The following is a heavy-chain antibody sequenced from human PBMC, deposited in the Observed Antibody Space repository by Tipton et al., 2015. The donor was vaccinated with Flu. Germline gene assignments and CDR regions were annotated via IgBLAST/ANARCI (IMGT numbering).Heavy chain of an antibody. V-gene: IGHV4-59*01. CDR2: IYYSGST. D-gene: IGHD3-16*01. J-gene: IGHJ4*02. CDR3: ARGRQEGEANRYFDY. Sequence: TLSLICTVSGGSISTYYWSWIRQPPGKGLEWIGYIYYSGSTKYNPSLKSRVTMSVDTSKNQFSLKLSSVTAADTAVYYCARGRQEGEANRYFDYWGQGTLVTVSS. CDR1: GGSISTYY.